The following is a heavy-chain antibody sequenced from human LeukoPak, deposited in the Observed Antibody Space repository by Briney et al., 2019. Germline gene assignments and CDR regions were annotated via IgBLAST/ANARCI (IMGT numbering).Heavy chain of an antibody. CDR1: GFTLSSYA. D-gene: IGHD3-22*01. Sequence: GGSLRLSCAASGFTLSSYAMSWVRQAPGKGLEWVSAISGSGGSTYYADSVKGRFTISRDNSKNTLYLQMNSLRAEDTAVYYCAKDPTVIVVVIPDYWGQGTLVSVSS. CDR2: ISGSGGST. CDR3: AKDPTVIVVVIPDY. V-gene: IGHV3-23*01. J-gene: IGHJ4*02.